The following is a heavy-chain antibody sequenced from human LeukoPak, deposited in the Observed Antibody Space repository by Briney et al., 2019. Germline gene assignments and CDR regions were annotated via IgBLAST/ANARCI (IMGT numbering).Heavy chain of an antibody. Sequence: PSETLSLTCTASGCSMSSYYWSWIRQPPGKGLEWIGYIYYSGSTKYNPSLKSRVTISVDTSKNQFSLKLSSVTAADTALYYCAGLSPDWFDPWGQGTLVTVSS. CDR2: IYYSGST. CDR3: AGLSPDWFDP. V-gene: IGHV4-59*08. CDR1: GCSMSSYY. J-gene: IGHJ5*02.